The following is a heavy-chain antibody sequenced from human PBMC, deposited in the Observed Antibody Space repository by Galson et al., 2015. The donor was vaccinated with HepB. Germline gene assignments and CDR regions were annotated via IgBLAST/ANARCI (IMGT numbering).Heavy chain of an antibody. CDR1: GFTFSSYG. CDR2: IWYDGSNK. Sequence: SLRLSCAASGFTFSSYGMYWVRQAPGKGLEWVAVIWYDGSNKYYADSVKGRFTISRDNPKDMLYLQMNSLRAEDTAVYYCARDRYDFWSGWRRRKYYYGMDVWGQGTTVTVAS. D-gene: IGHD3-3*01. V-gene: IGHV3-33*01. CDR3: ARDRYDFWSGWRRRKYYYGMDV. J-gene: IGHJ6*02.